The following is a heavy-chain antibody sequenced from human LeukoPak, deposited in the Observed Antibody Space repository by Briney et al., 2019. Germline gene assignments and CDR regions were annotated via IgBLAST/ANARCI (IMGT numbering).Heavy chain of an antibody. D-gene: IGHD6-19*01. V-gene: IGHV3-7*01. CDR2: IKQDGREK. Sequence: GGSLRLSCAASGFTFSNYWMTWVRQAPGKGLEWVANIKQDGREKYYVDSVKGRVTISRDNAKNSLFLQMNSLRAEDTAVYYCARDRYSSYWGQGTLVTVSS. CDR1: GFTFSNYW. CDR3: ARDRYSSY. J-gene: IGHJ4*02.